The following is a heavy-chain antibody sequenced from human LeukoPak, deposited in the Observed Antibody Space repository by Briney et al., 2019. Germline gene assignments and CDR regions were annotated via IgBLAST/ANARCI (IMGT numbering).Heavy chain of an antibody. CDR1: GYTFTGYY. V-gene: IGHV1-2*02. Sequence: GASVKVSCKASGYTFTGYYMHWVRQAPGQGLEWMGWINPNSGGTNYAQKFQGRVTMTRDTSISTAYMELSRLRSDDTAVYYCARDLLTYYYDSRGYYDYYFDYWGQGSLVTVSS. D-gene: IGHD3-22*01. CDR2: INPNSGGT. CDR3: ARDLLTYYYDSRGYYDYYFDY. J-gene: IGHJ4*02.